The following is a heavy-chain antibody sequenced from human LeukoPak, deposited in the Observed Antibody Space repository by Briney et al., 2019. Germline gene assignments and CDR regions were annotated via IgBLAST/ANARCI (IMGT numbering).Heavy chain of an antibody. CDR3: ARLLQQLVYYYYYYYMDV. Sequence: GGSLRLSCAASGLTVSSNYMSWVRPAPAKGLEWDSVIYSGGSTSYADSVKGRFTISRDNAKTTPYLKMNSLRAEDTAVYYCARLLQQLVYYYYYYYMDVWGKGTTVTVSS. D-gene: IGHD6-13*01. J-gene: IGHJ6*03. CDR2: IYSGGST. V-gene: IGHV3-53*01. CDR1: GLTVSSNY.